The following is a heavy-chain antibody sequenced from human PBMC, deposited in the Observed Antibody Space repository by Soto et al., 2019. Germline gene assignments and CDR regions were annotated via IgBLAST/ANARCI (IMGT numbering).Heavy chain of an antibody. J-gene: IGHJ4*02. CDR3: ARIHWSQSSLDY. D-gene: IGHD6-19*01. CDR1: GGSIDSTDYS. CDR2: VSHRGTA. Sequence: SETLSLTCGVSGGSIDSTDYSLSWIRQPPGKGLEWIGYVSHRGTAYSIPSLKGRLTLSMDSSQTQFSLKLTSVTAADSAVYYCARIHWSQSSLDYWGRGILVTVSS. V-gene: IGHV4-30-2*01.